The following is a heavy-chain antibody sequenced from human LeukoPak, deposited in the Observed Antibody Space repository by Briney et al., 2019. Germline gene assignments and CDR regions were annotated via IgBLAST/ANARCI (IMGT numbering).Heavy chain of an antibody. CDR3: AKDVGGDYGSGSYENWFDP. CDR2: VSGSGGST. CDR1: GFTFSSYA. D-gene: IGHD3-10*01. Sequence: GGSLRLSCAASGFTFSSYAMSWVRQAPGKGLEWVSAVSGSGGSTYYADSVKGRFTISRDNSKSTLYLQMNSLRAEGTAVYYCAKDVGGDYGSGSYENWFDPWGQGTLVTVSS. J-gene: IGHJ5*02. V-gene: IGHV3-23*01.